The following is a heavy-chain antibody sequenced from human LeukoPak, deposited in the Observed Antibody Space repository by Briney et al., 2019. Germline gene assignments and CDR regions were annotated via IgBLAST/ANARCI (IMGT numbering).Heavy chain of an antibody. D-gene: IGHD2-2*01. CDR1: GYTFTSYD. V-gene: IGHV1-8*01. CDR3: ARVLGYCSSTSCYEDRYNWFDP. CDR2: MNPNSGNT. J-gene: IGHJ5*02. Sequence: GASVKVSCKASGYTFTSYDINWVRQATGQGLEWMGWMNPNSGNTGYAQKFQGRVTMTRNTSISTAYMELSSLRSEDTAVYYCARVLGYCSSTSCYEDRYNWFDPWGQGTLVTVSS.